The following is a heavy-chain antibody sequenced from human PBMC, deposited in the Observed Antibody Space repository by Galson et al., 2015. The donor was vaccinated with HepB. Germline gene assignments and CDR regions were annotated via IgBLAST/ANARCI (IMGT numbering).Heavy chain of an antibody. V-gene: IGHV1-69*13. J-gene: IGHJ4*02. Sequence: SVKVSCKASGGTFSSHTISWVRQAPGQGLEWMGGIIPISGSGNYAQKFQGRVTIIADQSKSTVYMVLSSLRSEDTAVYYCARQYDTSGYYAYWGQGTLVSVSS. D-gene: IGHD3-22*01. CDR3: ARQYDTSGYYAY. CDR2: IIPISGSG. CDR1: GGTFSSHT.